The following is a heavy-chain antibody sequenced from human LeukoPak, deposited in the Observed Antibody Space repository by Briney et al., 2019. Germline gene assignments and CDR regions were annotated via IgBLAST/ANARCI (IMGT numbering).Heavy chain of an antibody. D-gene: IGHD3-10*01. Sequence: GGSLRLSCAASGFTFSSYWMSWVRQAPGKGLEWVANIKQDGSEKYYVDSVKSRFTISRDNAKNSLYLQMNSLRAEDTAVYYCARVVANYYGSGSYDWYFDLWGRGTLVTVSS. V-gene: IGHV3-7*01. J-gene: IGHJ2*01. CDR2: IKQDGSEK. CDR3: ARVVANYYGSGSYDWYFDL. CDR1: GFTFSSYW.